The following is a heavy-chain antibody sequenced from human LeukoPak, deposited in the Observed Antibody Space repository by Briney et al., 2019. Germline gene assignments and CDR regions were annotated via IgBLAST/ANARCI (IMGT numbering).Heavy chain of an antibody. V-gene: IGHV1-18*01. CDR3: ARDRLTIFGVVIGWFDP. CDR1: VYTFTSDG. CDR2: ISAYNGNT. J-gene: IGHJ5*02. D-gene: IGHD3-3*01. Sequence: ASVKVSCKASVYTFTSDGVSSVRQAPGQGLEWMGWISAYNGNTNYAQKLQGRVTMTTDTSTSTAYMELRSLRSDDTAVYYCARDRLTIFGVVIGWFDPWGQGTLVTVSS.